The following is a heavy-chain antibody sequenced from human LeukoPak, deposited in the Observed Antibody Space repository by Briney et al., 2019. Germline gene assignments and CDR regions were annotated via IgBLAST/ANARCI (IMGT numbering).Heavy chain of an antibody. D-gene: IGHD5-24*01. V-gene: IGHV4-39*01. CDR3: ARSRDGPRYFDY. CDR1: GGSISSSSYY. Sequence: SETLSLTCTVSGGSISSSSYYWGWIRQPPGKGLEWIGSIYYSGSTYYNPSLKSRVTISVDTSKNQFSLKLSSATAADTAVYYCARSRDGPRYFDYWGQGTLVTVSS. CDR2: IYYSGST. J-gene: IGHJ4*02.